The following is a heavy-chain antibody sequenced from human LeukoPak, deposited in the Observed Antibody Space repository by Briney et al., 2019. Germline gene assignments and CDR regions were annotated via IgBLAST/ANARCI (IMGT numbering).Heavy chain of an antibody. Sequence: SETLSLTCSVSGDSISSGRNYWGWNRQSPGNGLEWIASIYSTGNTHSNPSLKSRVSISVDTSKNQVSLKLYSVTASDAAIYYCARHLSGTTMSHYFDFWGQGTLVTVSS. D-gene: IGHD1-1*01. CDR3: ARHLSGTTMSHYFDF. CDR1: GDSISSGRNY. CDR2: IYSTGNT. V-gene: IGHV4-39*01. J-gene: IGHJ4*02.